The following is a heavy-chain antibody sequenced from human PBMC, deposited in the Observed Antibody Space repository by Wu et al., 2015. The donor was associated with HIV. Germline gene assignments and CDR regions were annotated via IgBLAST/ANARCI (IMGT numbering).Heavy chain of an antibody. CDR1: GYTFTDYY. Sequence: QVQLVQSATEVKKPGASVTVSCQASGYTFTDYYIHWMRQAPGQGLEWMGWINVYNGNTNYGQKFQGRITLTTETLMSTAYMELRSLRSDDTAVYYCARDRDGTSDNWFDPWGQGTLVTVSS. J-gene: IGHJ5*02. D-gene: IGHD1-1*01. CDR2: INVYNGNT. CDR3: ARDRDGTSDNWFDP. V-gene: IGHV1-18*04.